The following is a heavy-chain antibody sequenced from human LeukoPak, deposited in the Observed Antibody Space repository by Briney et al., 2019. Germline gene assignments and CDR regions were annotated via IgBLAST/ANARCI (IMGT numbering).Heavy chain of an antibody. CDR2: ISWNSGSI. Sequence: GRSLRLSCAASGFTFDDYAMHWVRHAPGKGLEWVSGISWNSGSIGYEDSVKGRFTISRDNAKNSLYLQMNSLRAEDTALYYCAKDSGYSSGWYSYWGQGTLVTVSS. D-gene: IGHD6-19*01. V-gene: IGHV3-9*01. J-gene: IGHJ4*02. CDR1: GFTFDDYA. CDR3: AKDSGYSSGWYSY.